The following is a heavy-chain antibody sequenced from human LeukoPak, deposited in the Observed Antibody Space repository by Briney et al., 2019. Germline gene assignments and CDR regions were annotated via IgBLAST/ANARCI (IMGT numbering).Heavy chain of an antibody. CDR3: ARHSRGYFDY. J-gene: IGHJ4*02. CDR2: IYYSGST. V-gene: IGHV4-59*01. CDR1: GGSISSYY. Sequence: PLETLSLTCTVSGGSISSYYWSWIRQPPGKGLEWIGYIYYSGSTNYNPSLKSRVTISVDTSKNQFSLKLSSVTAADTAVYYCARHSRGYFDYWGQGTLVTVSS.